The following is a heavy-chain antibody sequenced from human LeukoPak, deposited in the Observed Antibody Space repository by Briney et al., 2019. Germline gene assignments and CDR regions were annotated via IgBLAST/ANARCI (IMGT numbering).Heavy chain of an antibody. CDR3: AKEKGANWDPFDY. V-gene: IGHV3-20*04. CDR1: GFTFDDFG. CDR2: INWNGETI. Sequence: GGSLRLSCATSGFTFDDFGMARVRQVPGKGPEWVSGINWNGETIAYRDSVKGRFTISRDSARRSVYLQMNSLRDEDTALYYCAKEKGANWDPFDYWGRGTLVIVSS. J-gene: IGHJ4*02. D-gene: IGHD7-27*01.